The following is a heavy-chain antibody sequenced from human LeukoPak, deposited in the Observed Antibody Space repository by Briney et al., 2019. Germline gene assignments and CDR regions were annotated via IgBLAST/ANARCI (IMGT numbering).Heavy chain of an antibody. CDR1: GFTFDDYA. D-gene: IGHD2-15*01. J-gene: IGHJ4*02. CDR3: AKGGRSSGFDY. Sequence: SGGSLRLSCAASGFTFDDYAMHWVRHAPGKGLEWVSGISWNSGSIGYADSVKGRFTISRDNAKNTLYLQMNSLRAEDTAVYYRAKGGRSSGFDYWGLGALVTVSS. CDR2: ISWNSGSI. V-gene: IGHV3-9*01.